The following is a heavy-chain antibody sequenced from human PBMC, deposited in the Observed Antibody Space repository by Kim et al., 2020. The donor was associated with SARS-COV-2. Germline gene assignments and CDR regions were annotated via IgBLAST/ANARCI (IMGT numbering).Heavy chain of an antibody. CDR2: IYYSGST. D-gene: IGHD3-22*01. CDR1: GASISSYY. J-gene: IGHJ4*02. CDR3: ARGGEYYFDSSGFGYCFDS. Sequence: SETLSLTCTVSGASISSYYWSWIRQPPGKGLEWIGYIYYSGSTSYNPSLKSRVTISVDTSKNQLSLKLKSVTAADTAVYFCARGGEYYFDSSGFGYCFDSWGQGTLVTVSS. V-gene: IGHV4-59*01.